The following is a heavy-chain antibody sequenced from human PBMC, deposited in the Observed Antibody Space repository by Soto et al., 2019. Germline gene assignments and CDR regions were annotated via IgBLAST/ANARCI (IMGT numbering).Heavy chain of an antibody. Sequence: EVQLVESGGGLIQPGGSLRLSCAASGFTVSSDYMSWVRQAPGKGLEWVSVIYTGGSTYYADSVKGRCTFSRDNSKNTLYLQTNSLRAEDTAVYYCARASGGNPALLDPWGQGTLVTVSS. J-gene: IGHJ5*02. CDR2: IYTGGST. CDR1: GFTVSSDY. D-gene: IGHD2-15*01. CDR3: ARASGGNPALLDP. V-gene: IGHV3-53*01.